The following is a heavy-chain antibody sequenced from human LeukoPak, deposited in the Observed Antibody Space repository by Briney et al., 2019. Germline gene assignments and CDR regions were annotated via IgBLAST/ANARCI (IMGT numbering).Heavy chain of an antibody. D-gene: IGHD3-10*01. J-gene: IGHJ5*02. Sequence: GESLKISCKASGYTFATQWIGWVRQMPGKGLEWMGIIYPGDSDTTYSPSFQGQVTISADKSISTAYLQWDSLKASDTAMYYCATVGVELWSSPFMGRGDWFDPWGQGTLVTVSS. CDR2: IYPGDSDT. CDR3: ATVGVELWSSPFMGRGDWFDP. CDR1: GYTFATQW. V-gene: IGHV5-51*01.